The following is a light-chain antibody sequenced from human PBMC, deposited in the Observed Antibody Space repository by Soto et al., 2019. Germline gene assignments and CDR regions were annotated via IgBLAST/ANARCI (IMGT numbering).Light chain of an antibody. CDR1: QSVISD. CDR3: QQYYNWPRT. Sequence: EIVMTQSPATLSVSPGETATLSCRASQSVISDLAWFQQKPGQSPRLLIYDASTRATGIPATFSGSGFGTEFTLTISSPQSEDFAVYWCQQYYNWPRTFGQGTKVDIK. CDR2: DAS. J-gene: IGKJ1*01. V-gene: IGKV3-15*01.